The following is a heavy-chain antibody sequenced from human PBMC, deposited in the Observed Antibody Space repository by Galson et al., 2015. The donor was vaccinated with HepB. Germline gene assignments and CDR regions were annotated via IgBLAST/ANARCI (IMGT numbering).Heavy chain of an antibody. J-gene: IGHJ5*02. Sequence: SLRLSCAASGFTFSSYWMYWVRQAAGKGLVWVSGINSDGSTTNYADSVKGRFTISRDNAKNTLYLQMSSLRAEDTAVYYCARGGSGSYYTTWGQGTLVTVSS. CDR2: INSDGSTT. D-gene: IGHD3-10*01. V-gene: IGHV3-74*01. CDR3: ARGGSGSYYTT. CDR1: GFTFSSYW.